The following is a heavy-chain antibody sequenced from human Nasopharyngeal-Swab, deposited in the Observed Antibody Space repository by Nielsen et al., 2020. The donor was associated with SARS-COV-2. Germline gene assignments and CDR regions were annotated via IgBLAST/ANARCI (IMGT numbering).Heavy chain of an antibody. CDR1: GGSISSYY. Sequence: SETRSLTCTVSGGSISSYYWSWIRQPPGKGLEWIGYIYYSGSTNYNPSLKSRVTISVDTSKNQFSLKLSSVTAADTAVYYCARGRELFNYYYYGMDVWGQGTTVTVSS. CDR3: ARGRELFNYYYYGMDV. CDR2: IYYSGST. V-gene: IGHV4-59*01. J-gene: IGHJ6*02. D-gene: IGHD1-26*01.